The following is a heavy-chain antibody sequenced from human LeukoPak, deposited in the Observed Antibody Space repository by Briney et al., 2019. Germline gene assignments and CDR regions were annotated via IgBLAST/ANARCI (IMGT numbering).Heavy chain of an antibody. CDR3: ARSSSWLVEYYMDV. V-gene: IGHV1-8*01. CDR1: GYTFTSYD. CDR2: MNPNSGNT. D-gene: IGHD6-13*01. Sequence: ASVKVSCKASGYTFTSYDINWVRQATGQGLEWMGWMNPNSGNTGYAQKFQGRVTMTRNTSISTAYMELSSLRSEDTAVYYCARSSSWLVEYYMDVWGKGTTVTVSS. J-gene: IGHJ6*03.